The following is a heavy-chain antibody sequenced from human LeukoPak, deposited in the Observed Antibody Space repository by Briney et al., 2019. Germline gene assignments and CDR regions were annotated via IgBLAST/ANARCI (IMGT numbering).Heavy chain of an antibody. CDR1: EFTLSNYW. CDR3: ARDQQLDFDY. D-gene: IGHD6-13*01. J-gene: IGHJ4*02. V-gene: IGHV3-74*01. Sequence: GGSLRLSCADSEFTLSNYWVHWVRQAPGKGLEWVSRINPEATTTNYADSVKGRFTISRDNAKNSLYLQMNSLRAEDTAVYYCARDQQLDFDYWGQGTLVTVSS. CDR2: INPEATTT.